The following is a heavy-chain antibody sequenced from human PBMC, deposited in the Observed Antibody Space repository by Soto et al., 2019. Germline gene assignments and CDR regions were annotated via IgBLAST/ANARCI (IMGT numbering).Heavy chain of an antibody. V-gene: IGHV4-4*07. CDR3: ARYSNNWFQTEGMDV. CDR2: IDASGNT. J-gene: IGHJ6*02. Sequence: TSETLSLTCTVSVDSISTYYWSWIRRPAGKGLEWIGRIDASGNTNYNPSLKSRVTMSADTSKKQFSLKLTSVTAAHTAVYYCARYSNNWFQTEGMDVWGQGTTVTVSS. CDR1: VDSISTYY. D-gene: IGHD1-20*01.